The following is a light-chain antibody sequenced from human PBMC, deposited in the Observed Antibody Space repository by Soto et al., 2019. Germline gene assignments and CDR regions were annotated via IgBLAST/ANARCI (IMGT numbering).Light chain of an antibody. CDR2: DAS. V-gene: IGKV3-11*01. J-gene: IGKJ1*01. CDR3: QQRTNWLWT. Sequence: EVVLTHSPATLSVSPGERAILSCRASQSVGSLLAWYQHNPGQAPRLLIFDASYRAAGIPSRFRGSGSGTDFTLTIDSLEPEDFAVYYCQQRTNWLWTFGPGTKVDIK. CDR1: QSVGSL.